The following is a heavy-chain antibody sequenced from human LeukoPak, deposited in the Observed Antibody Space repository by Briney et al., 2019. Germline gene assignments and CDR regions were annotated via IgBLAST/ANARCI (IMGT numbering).Heavy chain of an antibody. CDR1: GYNFTDYW. D-gene: IGHD4/OR15-4a*01. V-gene: IGHV5-51*01. CDR2: IYPRDSDT. J-gene: IGHJ4*02. CDR3: ARHIGLTTRYFDY. Sequence: GESLKISCKGSGYNFTDYWIAWVRQMPGKGLEWMGMIYPRDSDTRYSPSFQGHVTISADKSIATAYLQWSSLKASDTAMYYCARHIGLTTRYFDYWGQGILVTVSS.